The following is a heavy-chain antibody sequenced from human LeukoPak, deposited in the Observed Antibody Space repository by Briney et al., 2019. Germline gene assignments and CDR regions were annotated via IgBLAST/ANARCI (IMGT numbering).Heavy chain of an antibody. D-gene: IGHD3-10*02. Sequence: GGSLRLSCAASGFTFSSYEMIWVRQAPGKGLVWVSYISSSSSTIYYADSVKGRFTIYRDNAKNSLYLQMDSLRAEDTAVYYCAELGITMIGGVWGKGTTVTISS. CDR2: ISSSSSTI. V-gene: IGHV3-48*03. J-gene: IGHJ6*04. CDR3: AELGITMIGGV. CDR1: GFTFSSYE.